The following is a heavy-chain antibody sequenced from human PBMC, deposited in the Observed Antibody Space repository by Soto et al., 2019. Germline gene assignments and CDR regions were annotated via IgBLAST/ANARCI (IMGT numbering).Heavy chain of an antibody. CDR3: ERSRSGLAAFAI. CDR2: IIPIFGTA. J-gene: IGHJ3*02. Sequence: VHQAPGQGFEWMGGIIPIFGTANYAQKFQGRVTITADESTSTAYMELSSLRSEDTFVYYCERSRSGLAAFAIWGQGTIVTVS. D-gene: IGHD3-22*01. V-gene: IGHV1-69*01.